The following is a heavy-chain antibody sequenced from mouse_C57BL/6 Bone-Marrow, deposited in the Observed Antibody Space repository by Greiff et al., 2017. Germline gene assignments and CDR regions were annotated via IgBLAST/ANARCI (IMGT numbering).Heavy chain of an antibody. Sequence: EVQLQQSGPELVKPGASVKISCKASGYTFTDYYMNWVKQSHGKSLEWIGDINPNNGGTSYNQKFKGKATLTVDKSSSTAYMELRSLTSEDSAVYYCARSEVWLLLVAYGGQGTLVTVSA. J-gene: IGHJ3*01. CDR1: GYTFTDYY. V-gene: IGHV1-26*01. CDR3: ARSEVWLLLVAY. D-gene: IGHD2-3*01. CDR2: INPNNGGT.